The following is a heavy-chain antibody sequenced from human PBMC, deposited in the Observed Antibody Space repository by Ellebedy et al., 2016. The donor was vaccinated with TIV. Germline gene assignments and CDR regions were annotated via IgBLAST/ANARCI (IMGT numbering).Heavy chain of an antibody. D-gene: IGHD6-13*01. Sequence: GESLKISCAVSGFTVSSHYMTWVRQAPGKGLEWVSIIYAGGNTKYAESVKGRFTISRDNSKNTLYLQMNGLRAEDTAVYYCARDPGYSSSWYPYYYGMDVWGQGTTVTVSS. CDR2: IYAGGNT. CDR1: GFTVSSHY. CDR3: ARDPGYSSSWYPYYYGMDV. V-gene: IGHV3-66*01. J-gene: IGHJ6*02.